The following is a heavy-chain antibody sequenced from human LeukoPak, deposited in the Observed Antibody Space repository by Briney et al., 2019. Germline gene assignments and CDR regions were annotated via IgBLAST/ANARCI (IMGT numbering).Heavy chain of an antibody. J-gene: IGHJ3*02. CDR1: GGSFSGSY. CDR2: IIHSGST. CDR3: ARRGLIDSTSLGAFDI. D-gene: IGHD3-10*01. V-gene: IGHV4-34*12. Sequence: SETLSLTCAVYGGSFSGSYWSWIRQSPGKGLEWIGEIIHSGSTTYNPSLKSRVTISIDTSKNQFSLKLSSVTAADTAVYYCARRGLIDSTSLGAFDIWGQGTMVTVSS.